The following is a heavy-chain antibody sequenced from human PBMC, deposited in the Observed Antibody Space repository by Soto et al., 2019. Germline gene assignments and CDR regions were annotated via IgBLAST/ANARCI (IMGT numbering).Heavy chain of an antibody. J-gene: IGHJ4*02. CDR1: GFTVNNYA. Sequence: EVQLLDSGGGLVQPGGSLGLSCAAAGFTVNNYAMNWVRQAPGMGLEWVATISNTGGGTYYADSVKGRFTISRDNSKNTLYLQMSSLRVEATAVYYCAKDRLAGNFDYWGQGTQVTVSS. CDR2: ISNTGGGT. V-gene: IGHV3-23*01. CDR3: AKDRLAGNFDY.